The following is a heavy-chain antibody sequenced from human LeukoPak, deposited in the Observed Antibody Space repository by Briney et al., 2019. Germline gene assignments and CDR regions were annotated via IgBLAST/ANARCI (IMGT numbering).Heavy chain of an antibody. CDR2: IHPDGIEK. D-gene: IGHD2-21*02. CDR3: SRGDDFSGDS. CDR1: GFTFRTYW. V-gene: IGHV3-7*04. J-gene: IGHJ5*01. Sequence: PGGSLRLSCAASGFTFRTYWTSWVRQAPGKGLEWVANIHPDGIEKYHVDSVKGRFTIFRDNARNLLYLQMSSLRADDTAVYYCSRGDDFSGDSWGQGTLVTVSS.